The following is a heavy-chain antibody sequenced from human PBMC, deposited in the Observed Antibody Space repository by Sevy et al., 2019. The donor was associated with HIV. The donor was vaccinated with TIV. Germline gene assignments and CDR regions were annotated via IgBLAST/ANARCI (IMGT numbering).Heavy chain of an antibody. CDR3: ARDYYDSSGYEGWFDP. V-gene: IGHV1-18*04. J-gene: IGHJ5*02. CDR1: GYTFTSYG. D-gene: IGHD3-22*01. CDR2: ISAYNGNT. Sequence: ASVKVSCKASGYTFTSYGISWVRQAPGQGLEWMGWISAYNGNTNYAQKLQGRVTMTTDTSTSTAYMELRSLRSDDTAVYYGARDYYDSSGYEGWFDPWGQGTLVTVSS.